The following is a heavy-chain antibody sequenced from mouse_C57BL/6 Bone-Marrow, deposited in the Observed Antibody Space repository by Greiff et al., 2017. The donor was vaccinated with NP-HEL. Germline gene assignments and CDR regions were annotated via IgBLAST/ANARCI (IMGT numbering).Heavy chain of an antibody. CDR3: ARSGFFYYGYDGLYAMDD. CDR2: INPSNGGT. J-gene: IGHJ4*01. Sequence: VQLQQSGTELVKPGASVKLSCKASGYTFTSYWMHWVKQRPGQGLEWIGNINPSNGGTNYNEKFKSKATLTVDKSSSTAYMQLCSLTSEDSAVYYCARSGFFYYGYDGLYAMDDWGQGTSVTVSS. D-gene: IGHD2-2*01. CDR1: GYTFTSYW. V-gene: IGHV1-53*01.